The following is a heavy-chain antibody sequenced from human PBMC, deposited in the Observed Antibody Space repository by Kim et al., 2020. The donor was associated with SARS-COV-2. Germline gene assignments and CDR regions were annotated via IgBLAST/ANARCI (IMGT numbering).Heavy chain of an antibody. CDR1: GFTFSSYA. CDR3: AKKIYYGSGRIVSEYGMDV. Sequence: GGSLRLSCAASGFTFSSYAMSWVRQAPGKGLEWVSAISGSGGSTYYADSVKGRFTISRDNSKNTLYLQMNSLRAEDTAVYYCAKKIYYGSGRIVSEYGMDVWGQGTTVTVSS. J-gene: IGHJ6*02. V-gene: IGHV3-23*01. CDR2: ISGSGGST. D-gene: IGHD3-10*01.